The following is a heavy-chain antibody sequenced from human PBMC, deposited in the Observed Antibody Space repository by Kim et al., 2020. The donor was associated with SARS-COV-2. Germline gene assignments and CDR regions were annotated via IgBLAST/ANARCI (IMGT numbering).Heavy chain of an antibody. CDR1: GFTFSSYG. Sequence: GGSLRLSCAASGFTFSSYGMHWVRQAPGKGLEWVAVISYDGSNKYYADSVKGRFTISRDNSKNTLYLQMNSLRAEDTAVYYCAKEIGTMVRAYYYYYGMDVWGQGTRVTVSS. D-gene: IGHD3-10*01. CDR3: AKEIGTMVRAYYYYYGMDV. V-gene: IGHV3-30*18. CDR2: ISYDGSNK. J-gene: IGHJ6*02.